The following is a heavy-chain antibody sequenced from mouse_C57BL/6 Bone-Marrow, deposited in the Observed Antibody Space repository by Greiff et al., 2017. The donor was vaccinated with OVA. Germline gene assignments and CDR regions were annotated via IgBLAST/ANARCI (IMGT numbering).Heavy chain of an antibody. CDR3: VRPLLGRDWYFDV. CDR1: GFSFNTYA. CDR2: IRSKSNNYAT. D-gene: IGHD4-1*01. Sequence: EVQLVESGGGLVQPKGSLKLSCAASGFSFNTYAMNWVRQAPGKGLEWVARIRSKSNNYATYYADSVKDRFTISRDDSESMLYLQMNNLKTEDTAMYYCVRPLLGRDWYFDVWGTGTTVTVSS. J-gene: IGHJ1*03. V-gene: IGHV10-1*01.